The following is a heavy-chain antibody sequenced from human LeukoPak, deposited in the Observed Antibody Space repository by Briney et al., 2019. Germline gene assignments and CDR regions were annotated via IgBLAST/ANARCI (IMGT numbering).Heavy chain of an antibody. J-gene: IGHJ4*02. CDR3: ARLGNYYDSSSDY. CDR1: GYSFTNYW. V-gene: IGHV5-51*01. CDR2: IYPGDSDT. D-gene: IGHD3-22*01. Sequence: GESLKISCKGSGYSFTNYWIGWVRQMPGKGLEWMGIIYPGDSDTRYRPSFQGQVTISADKSISTAYLQWSSLKASDTAMYYCARLGNYYDSSSDYWGQGTLVTVSS.